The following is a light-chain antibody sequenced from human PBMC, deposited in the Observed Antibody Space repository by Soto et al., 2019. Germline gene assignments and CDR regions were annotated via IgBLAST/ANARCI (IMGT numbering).Light chain of an antibody. Sequence: EIVLTQSPATLSLSPGERATLSCRASQSVSSYIAWYQQKPGQAPRFLIYDASNRATGIPARFSGSGSGTDFTLTISSLEPEDFAVYYCQQRSTWPQITFGQGTRLEMK. V-gene: IGKV3-11*01. J-gene: IGKJ5*01. CDR1: QSVSSY. CDR3: QQRSTWPQIT. CDR2: DAS.